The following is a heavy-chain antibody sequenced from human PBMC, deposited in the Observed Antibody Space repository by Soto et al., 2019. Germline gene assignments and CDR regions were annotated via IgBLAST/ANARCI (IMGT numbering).Heavy chain of an antibody. CDR2: IYWDDDR. D-gene: IGHD6-19*01. V-gene: IGHV2-5*02. Sequence: QITLKESGPTLVKPTQTLTLTCTFSGFSLSSNRVAVGWIRQPPGKALEWLALIYWDDDRRYSPFLKSRLTITKDTPKNPVVLTMTNMDPVDTATYYCAHSVVAGLGYYFDYWGQGTLVTVSS. J-gene: IGHJ4*02. CDR1: GFSLSSNRVA. CDR3: AHSVVAGLGYYFDY.